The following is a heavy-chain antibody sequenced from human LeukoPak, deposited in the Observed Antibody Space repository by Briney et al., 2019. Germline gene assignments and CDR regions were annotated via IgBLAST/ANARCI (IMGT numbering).Heavy chain of an antibody. CDR2: IYPGDSDT. J-gene: IGHJ4*02. V-gene: IGHV5-51*01. Sequence: GESLKISCKGSGYSFTSYWIGWVRQMPGKGLEWMGIIYPGDSDTRYSPSFQGQVTISADKSISTAYLQWSSLKASDTAMYYCARPTYYYDGSGYYLGYWGQGTLVTVSS. CDR3: ARPTYYYDGSGYYLGY. CDR1: GYSFTSYW. D-gene: IGHD3-22*01.